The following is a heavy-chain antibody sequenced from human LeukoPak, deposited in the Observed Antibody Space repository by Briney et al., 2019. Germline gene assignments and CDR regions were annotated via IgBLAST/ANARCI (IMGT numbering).Heavy chain of an antibody. D-gene: IGHD4-17*01. V-gene: IGHV4-59*08. CDR2: IYCSGST. Sequence: KPSETLSLTCTVSGGSISGYYWSWIRQPPGKGLEWVGCIYCSGSTNYNPSLKSRVTISGDTSRNQFSLRLSSVTAADTAVYFCARRNYGDYDHYFDYWGQGILVTVSS. CDR3: ARRNYGDYDHYFDY. J-gene: IGHJ4*02. CDR1: GGSISGYY.